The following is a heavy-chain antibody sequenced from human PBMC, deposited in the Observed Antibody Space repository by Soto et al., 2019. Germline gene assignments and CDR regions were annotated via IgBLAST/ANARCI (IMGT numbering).Heavy chain of an antibody. CDR2: IIPIFGTA. Sequence: QVQLVQSGAEVKKPGSSVKVSCKASGGTFSSYAISWVRQAPGQGLEWMGGIIPIFGTANYAQKFQGRVTITADESTSTADMGRSSLESEDTSVYSCARSHSSANPLHYWGQGTLVTVSS. CDR1: GGTFSSYA. CDR3: ARSHSSANPLHY. V-gene: IGHV1-69*01. D-gene: IGHD6-25*01. J-gene: IGHJ4*02.